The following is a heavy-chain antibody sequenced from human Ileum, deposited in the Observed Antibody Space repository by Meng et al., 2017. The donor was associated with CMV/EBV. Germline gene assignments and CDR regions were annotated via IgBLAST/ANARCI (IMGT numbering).Heavy chain of an antibody. CDR1: GFTFSSYW. CDR3: ASISGIFPREGCDI. Sequence: GESLKISCATSGFTFSSYWMHWVRQAPGKGLVWVSRDNGDVTSTGYADTVKGRFTISRDNAKNSLFLQMNSLRAEDTDVYYCASISGIFPREGCDIWGQGTLVTVSS. CDR2: DNGDVTST. J-gene: IGHJ3*02. V-gene: IGHV3-74*01. D-gene: IGHD6-19*01.